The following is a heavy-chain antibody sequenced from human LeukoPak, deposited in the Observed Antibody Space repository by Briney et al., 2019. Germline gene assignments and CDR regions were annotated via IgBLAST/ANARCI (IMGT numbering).Heavy chain of an antibody. D-gene: IGHD3-9*01. Sequence: AGGSLRLSCAASGFTFSDYYMSWIRQAPGKGLEWVSYISSSGSTIYYADSVKGRFTISRDNAKNSLYLQMNSLRAEDTAVYYCARHLNAWSPYDILIGYYLRASYYYYYGMDVWGQGTTVTVSS. CDR3: ARHLNAWSPYDILIGYYLRASYYYYYGMDV. J-gene: IGHJ6*02. CDR2: ISSSGSTI. V-gene: IGHV3-11*01. CDR1: GFTFSDYY.